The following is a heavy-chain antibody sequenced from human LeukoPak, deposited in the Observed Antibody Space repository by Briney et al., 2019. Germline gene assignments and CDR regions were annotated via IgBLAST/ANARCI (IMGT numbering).Heavy chain of an antibody. Sequence: SGGSLRLSCAASGFTFSTYTMSWVRQAPGKGLEWVSGITPSGSSAYHADSVKGRFSISIDNSKNTLYLQMNSLRAEDTAVYYCAKDVPLATTGYVYFDNWGQGTLVTVSS. V-gene: IGHV3-23*01. J-gene: IGHJ4*02. CDR2: ITPSGSSA. CDR3: AKDVPLATTGYVYFDN. CDR1: GFTFSTYT. D-gene: IGHD3-9*01.